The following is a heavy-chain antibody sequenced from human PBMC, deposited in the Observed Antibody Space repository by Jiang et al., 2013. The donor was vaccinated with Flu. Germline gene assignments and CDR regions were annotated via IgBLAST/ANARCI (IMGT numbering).Heavy chain of an antibody. CDR2: LSPGENS. D-gene: IGHD7-27*01. V-gene: IGHV4-59*01. CDR3: ARDNWGSLDY. CDR1: GDSISSYY. Sequence: LLKPSETLSLTCTVSGDSISSYYWGWIRQPPGKGLEWIGFLSPGENSNYNPSLKSRVTISVDTSNNQVSLNLNSVTAADTAVYYCARDNWGSLDYWGQGTLVTVSS. J-gene: IGHJ4*02.